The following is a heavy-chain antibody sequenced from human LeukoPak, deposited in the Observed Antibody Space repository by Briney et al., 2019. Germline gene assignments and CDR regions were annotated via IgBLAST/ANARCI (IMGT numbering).Heavy chain of an antibody. CDR1: GFTFSSYA. Sequence: GGSLRLSCAASGFTFSSYAMSWVRQAPGKGPEWVSVIGTIPGITYYTESVKGRFTISRDNSKNTVYLQMNSLRAEDTAVYYCAKLNNWFDPWGQGTLVTVSS. CDR2: IGTIPGIT. J-gene: IGHJ5*02. V-gene: IGHV3-23*01. CDR3: AKLNNWFDP.